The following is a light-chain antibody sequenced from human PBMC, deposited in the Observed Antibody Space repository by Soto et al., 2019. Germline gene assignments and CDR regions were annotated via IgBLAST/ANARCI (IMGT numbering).Light chain of an antibody. CDR1: QSIDSSY. V-gene: IGKV3-20*01. CDR2: GTS. Sequence: ENVLTQSPGTLSLSPGERATLSCRASQSIDSSYLAWYQQKPGQAPRLLIYGTSSRATGIPGRFSGSGSGTDFTLTINRLEPEDFAVYYCQQYDNSGYTFGQGTKLEIK. J-gene: IGKJ2*01. CDR3: QQYDNSGYT.